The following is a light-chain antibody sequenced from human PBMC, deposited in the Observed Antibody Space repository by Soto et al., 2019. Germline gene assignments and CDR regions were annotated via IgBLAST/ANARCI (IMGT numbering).Light chain of an antibody. CDR3: QNYNSAPLT. CDR1: QDISNS. CDR2: ATS. J-gene: IGKJ4*01. V-gene: IGKV1-27*01. Sequence: DIQMTQSPSSLSASVGDRVTITCRASQDISNSLAWYQQKPGEVPKVLIYATSILQSGVPARFSGSGSGTDFTPTISSLQPEDVATYYCQNYNSAPLTFGGGTKVEI.